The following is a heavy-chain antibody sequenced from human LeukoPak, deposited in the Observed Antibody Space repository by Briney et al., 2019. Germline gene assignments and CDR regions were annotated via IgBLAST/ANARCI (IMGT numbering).Heavy chain of an antibody. D-gene: IGHD2-15*01. CDR2: ISGSGEST. CDR1: GFTVSDNH. Sequence: GGSLRLSCAASGFTVSDNHMNWVRQAPGKGLDWVSVISGSGESTYYADSVKGRFTISRDNSKNTLYLQMNSLRAEDTAVYYCAKLRTGSCYSGCHYWGQGTLVTVSS. J-gene: IGHJ4*02. CDR3: AKLRTGSCYSGCHY. V-gene: IGHV3-23*01.